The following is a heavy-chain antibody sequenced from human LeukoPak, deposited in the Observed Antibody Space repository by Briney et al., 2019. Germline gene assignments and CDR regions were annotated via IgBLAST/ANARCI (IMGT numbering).Heavy chain of an antibody. J-gene: IGHJ4*02. CDR1: GYSISSGYY. Sequence: SETLSLTCAVSGYSISSGYYWGWIRQPPGKGLEWIGSIYHSGSTYYNPSLKSRVTISVDTSMNQFSLKLSSVTAADTAVYYCARMLGYCSSTSCTEYYFDYWGQGTLVTVSS. CDR2: IYHSGST. D-gene: IGHD2-2*01. V-gene: IGHV4-38-2*01. CDR3: ARMLGYCSSTSCTEYYFDY.